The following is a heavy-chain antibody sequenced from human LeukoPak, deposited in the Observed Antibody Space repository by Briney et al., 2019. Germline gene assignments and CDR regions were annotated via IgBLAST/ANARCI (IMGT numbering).Heavy chain of an antibody. J-gene: IGHJ4*02. CDR1: GGSISSSTYY. CDR2: VHYSGGS. D-gene: IGHD3-10*01. CDR3: GRVYDRYYDGSGSRPPAFDY. Sequence: SETLSLTCTVHGGSISSSTYYWGWIRQYPGKGLEWIGRVHYSGGSYYSPSLKRRVTISLNASKNRFSLKLSSVPAADTAVYYCGRVYDRYYDGSGSRPPAFDYWGQGTLVTVSS. V-gene: IGHV4-39*07.